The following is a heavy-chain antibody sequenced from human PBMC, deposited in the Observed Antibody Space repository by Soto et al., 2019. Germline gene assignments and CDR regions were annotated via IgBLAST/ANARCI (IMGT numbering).Heavy chain of an antibody. D-gene: IGHD3-22*01. CDR2: ISDSGSST. V-gene: IGHV3-23*01. CDR1: GLTFCRYA. CDR3: AKDHSSGYYYFEN. Sequence: WRSLWLFRPASGLTFCRYAMNRVRQAPGKGLEWVSVISDSGSSTYYADSVKGRFTISRDNSKNTLFLQMNSLRAEDTDVYYCAKDHSSGYYYFENWGQGTLVTVSS. J-gene: IGHJ4*02.